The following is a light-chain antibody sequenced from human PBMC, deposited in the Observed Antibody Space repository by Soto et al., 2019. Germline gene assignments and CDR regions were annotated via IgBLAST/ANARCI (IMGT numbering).Light chain of an antibody. J-gene: IGLJ3*02. Sequence: QPVLTQPSSLSASPGASASLTCTLRSGIDVGTYRIYWYQQKPGSPPQYLLRYKSDSDNQQGSGVPSRFSGSKDVSANAGILLISGLQSEDEADYYCMIWHSSAWVFGGGTKLTVL. CDR1: SGIDVGTYR. CDR2: YKSDSDN. CDR3: MIWHSSAWV. V-gene: IGLV5-45*03.